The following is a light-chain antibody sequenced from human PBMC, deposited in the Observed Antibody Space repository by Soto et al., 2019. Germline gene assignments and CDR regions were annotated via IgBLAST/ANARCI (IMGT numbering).Light chain of an antibody. J-gene: IGLJ1*01. CDR1: SSDVGGYNY. Sequence: QSALTQPASVSGSPGQSITISCTGTSSDVGGYNYVSWYQQHPGKAPKVMIYDVSNRPSGVSNRFSGSKSGNTASLTISGLQAEDVADYYCSSYTSISTSYVFGTGTKVTVL. CDR3: SSYTSISTSYV. V-gene: IGLV2-14*01. CDR2: DVS.